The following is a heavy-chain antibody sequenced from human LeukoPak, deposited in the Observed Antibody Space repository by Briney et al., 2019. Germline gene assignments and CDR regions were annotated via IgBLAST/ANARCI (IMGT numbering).Heavy chain of an antibody. Sequence: PSETLSLTCAVYGGSFSGYYWSWIRQPPGKGLEWIGEINHSGSTNYNPSLKSRVTISVDTPKNQFSLKLSSVTAADTAVYYCARGRGGCSSTSCPRLYYYYYGMDVWGKGTTVTVSS. CDR2: INHSGST. CDR1: GGSFSGYY. CDR3: ARGRGGCSSTSCPRLYYYYYGMDV. J-gene: IGHJ6*04. D-gene: IGHD2-2*01. V-gene: IGHV4-34*01.